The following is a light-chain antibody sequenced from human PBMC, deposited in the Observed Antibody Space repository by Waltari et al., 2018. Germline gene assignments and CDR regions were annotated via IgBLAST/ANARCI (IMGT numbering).Light chain of an antibody. CDR2: ATS. CDR3: QQYYDYPGT. V-gene: IGKV1-8*01. CDR1: QGIRTY. J-gene: IGKJ1*01. Sequence: AIRMTQSPSSISASTGDTVTISCRASQGIRTYLAWYQQKPGTAPKLLMYATSTLQTGGPSRVSGCGSGTDFTLTVSRLQSDDFAIYYCQQYYDYPGTFGQGTKVEVK.